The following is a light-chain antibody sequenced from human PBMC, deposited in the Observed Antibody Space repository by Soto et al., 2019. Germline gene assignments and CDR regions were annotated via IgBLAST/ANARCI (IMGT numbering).Light chain of an antibody. V-gene: IGLV2-23*01. J-gene: IGLJ3*02. CDR2: EDS. CDR3: CSYASSSTYWV. CDR1: SSDAGSYNF. Sequence: QSALTQPASVSGSPGQSITISCTGTSSDAGSYNFVSWYQQHPGKAPKVMIYEDSKRPSGVSNRFSGSKSGNTASLTISGLKAEDEADYYCCSYASSSTYWVFGGGTKVTVL.